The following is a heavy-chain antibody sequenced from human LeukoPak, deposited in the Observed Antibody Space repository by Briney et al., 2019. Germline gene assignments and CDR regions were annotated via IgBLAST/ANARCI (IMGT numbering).Heavy chain of an antibody. CDR2: VYTSGST. CDR3: ARSKGTGDYFDY. D-gene: IGHD7-27*01. CDR1: GGSISSYY. J-gene: IGHJ4*02. Sequence: SETLSLTCTVSGGSISSYYWSWIRQPAGKGLEWIGRVYTSGSTNYNPSLKSRVTMSVDTSKNQFSLKLSSVTASDTAVYYCARSKGTGDYFDYWGQGTLVTVSS. V-gene: IGHV4-4*07.